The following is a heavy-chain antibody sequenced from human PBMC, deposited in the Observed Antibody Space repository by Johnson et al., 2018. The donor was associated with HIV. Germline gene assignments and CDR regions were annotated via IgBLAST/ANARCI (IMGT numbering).Heavy chain of an antibody. V-gene: IGHV3-9*01. D-gene: IGHD6-6*01. CDR2: ISLNSGSI. Sequence: EVQLVESGGGLVQPGGSLRLRCAASGFTFEDYAMHWVRQAPGKGLEWVSGISLNSGSIGYADSVKGRFTISRDNSKNTLYLQMNSLRAEDTAVYYCATAARLFDAFDIWGQGTMVTVSS. CDR3: ATAARLFDAFDI. CDR1: GFTFEDYA. J-gene: IGHJ3*02.